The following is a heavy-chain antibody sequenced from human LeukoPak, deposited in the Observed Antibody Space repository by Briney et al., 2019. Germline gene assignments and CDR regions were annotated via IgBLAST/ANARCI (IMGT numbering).Heavy chain of an antibody. CDR1: GGSIXSGSYY. CDR3: ARITDYSDYYYYSMDV. V-gene: IGHV4-61*02. Sequence: LTCTVSGGSIXSGSYYWSWIRQPAGKGLEWIVRIYTSGSTNYNPSLKSRVTISVDTSKNQFSLKLSSVTAADTAVYYCARITDYSDYYYYSMDVWGKGTTVTVSS. CDR2: IYTSGST. J-gene: IGHJ6*03. D-gene: IGHD4-11*01.